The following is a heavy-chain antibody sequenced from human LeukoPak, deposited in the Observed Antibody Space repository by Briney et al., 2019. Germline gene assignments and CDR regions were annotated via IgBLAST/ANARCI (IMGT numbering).Heavy chain of an antibody. J-gene: IGHJ4*02. CDR1: GYTFTGYY. CDR3: ARSPPYYCDSSGYPRLGY. CDR2: INPNSGGT. V-gene: IGHV1-2*02. Sequence: ASVKVSCKASGYTFTGYYMHWVRQAPGQGLEWMGWINPNSGGTNYAHKFQGRVTMTRDTSISTAYMELSSLRSEDTAVYYCARSPPYYCDSSGYPRLGYWGQGTLVTVSS. D-gene: IGHD3-22*01.